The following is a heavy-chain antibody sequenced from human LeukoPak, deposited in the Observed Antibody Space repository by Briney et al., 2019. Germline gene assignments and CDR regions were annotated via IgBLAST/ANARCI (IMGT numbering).Heavy chain of an antibody. D-gene: IGHD3-9*01. V-gene: IGHV3-15*01. CDR2: IKSKTDGGTT. CDR3: TTMHYDILTGYSS. CDR1: GFTFSNAW. J-gene: IGHJ4*02. Sequence: GGSLRLSCAASGFTFSNAWMSWVRQAPGKGLEWVGRIKSKTDGGTTDYAAPVKGRFTISRDDSKNTLYLQMNSLKTEDTAVYYCTTMHYDILTGYSSWGQGTLVTVSS.